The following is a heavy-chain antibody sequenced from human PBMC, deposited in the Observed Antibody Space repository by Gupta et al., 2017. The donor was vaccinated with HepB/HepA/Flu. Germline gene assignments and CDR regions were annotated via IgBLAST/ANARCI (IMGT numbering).Heavy chain of an antibody. J-gene: IGHJ5*01. CDR3: VRGGWSFVS. CDR1: GFTFSRFW. V-gene: IGHV3-7*01. Sequence: QLVVSGGGLVQPGGSLRLSCAASGFTFSRFWVSWVRQAPGKGLEWVVRIKEDGSEKYYLDSVRGRFIISRDNAKNSLYLQMDSLGAEDTAVYYWVRGGWSFVSWGQGILVTVSS. CDR2: IKEDGSEK. D-gene: IGHD1-26*01.